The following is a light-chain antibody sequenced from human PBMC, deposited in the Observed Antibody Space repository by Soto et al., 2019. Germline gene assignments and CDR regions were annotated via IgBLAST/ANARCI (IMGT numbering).Light chain of an antibody. CDR3: QAWDSSTDVV. Sequence: SYELTQPPSVSVSPGQTASITCSGDKLGDKYTCWYQQKPGQSPVLVIYQHSKRPSGIPERFSGSNSGNTATLTISGTQAIDEADYYCQAWDSSTDVVFGGGTQLTVL. J-gene: IGLJ2*01. CDR1: KLGDKY. CDR2: QHS. V-gene: IGLV3-1*01.